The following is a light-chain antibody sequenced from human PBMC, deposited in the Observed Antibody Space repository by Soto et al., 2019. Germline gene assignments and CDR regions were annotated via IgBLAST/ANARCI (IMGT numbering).Light chain of an antibody. CDR1: SSDVGKYKF. Sequence: QSALTQPASVSGSPGQAISVSCTGTSSDVGKYKFVSWYQQHPGKAPKLLIYEGTKRPSGVSNRFSGSKSGNTASLSFSGLQAEDEADYYCGSHAGGGTLVFGGGTQLTVL. CDR3: GSHAGGGTLV. J-gene: IGLJ3*02. CDR2: EGT. V-gene: IGLV2-23*01.